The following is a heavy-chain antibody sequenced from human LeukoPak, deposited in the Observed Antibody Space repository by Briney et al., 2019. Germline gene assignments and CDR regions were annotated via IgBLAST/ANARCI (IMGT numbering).Heavy chain of an antibody. D-gene: IGHD3-22*01. CDR2: IYYSGST. CDR1: GGSISSYY. J-gene: IGHJ4*02. CDR3: ARRGMIVVVIDY. V-gene: IGHV4-59*12. Sequence: SETLSLTCTVSGGSISSYYWSWIRQPPGKGLEWIGYIYYSGSTNYNPSLKSRVTISVDTSKNQFSLKLSSVTAADTAVYYCARRGMIVVVIDYWGQGTLVTVSS.